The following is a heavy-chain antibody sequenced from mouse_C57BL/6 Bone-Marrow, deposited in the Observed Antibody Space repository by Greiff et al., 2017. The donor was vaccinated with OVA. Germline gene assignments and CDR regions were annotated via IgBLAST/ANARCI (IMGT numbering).Heavy chain of an antibody. V-gene: IGHV1-61*01. CDR2: IYPSDSET. D-gene: IGHD2-2*01. Sequence: QVQLQQPGAELVRPGSSVKLSCKASGYTFTSYWMDWVKQRPGQGLEWIGNIYPSDSETHYNQKFKDKATLTVDKSSSTAYMQLSSLTSEDSAVYDGARFGYDRGAWFAYWGQGTLVTVSA. CDR3: ARFGYDRGAWFAY. J-gene: IGHJ3*01. CDR1: GYTFTSYW.